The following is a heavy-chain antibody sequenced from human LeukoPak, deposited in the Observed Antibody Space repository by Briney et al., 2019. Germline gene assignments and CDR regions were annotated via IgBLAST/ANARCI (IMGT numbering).Heavy chain of an antibody. CDR3: ARGGGTWYDILTGYNWFGP. J-gene: IGHJ5*02. V-gene: IGHV1-18*01. CDR2: ISAYNGNT. CDR1: GYTFTSYG. Sequence: ASVKVSCKASGYTFTSYGISWVRQAPGQGLEWMGWISAYNGNTNYAQKLQGRVTMTTDTSTSTAYMELSSLRSEDTAVYYCARGGGTWYDILTGYNWFGPWGQGTLVTVSS. D-gene: IGHD3-9*01.